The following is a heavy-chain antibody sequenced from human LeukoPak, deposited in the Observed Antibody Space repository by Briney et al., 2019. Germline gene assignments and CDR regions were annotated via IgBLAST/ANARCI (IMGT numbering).Heavy chain of an antibody. CDR3: ARGFWSGPSGWGVAFDL. J-gene: IGHJ3*01. Sequence: GSLRLSCAGSGFTFSAHSMNWVRRAPGRPPEWLSYISSTGSVYYAPSVQGRFAISRDNARDSLFLQMSGLRGEDTAVYYCARGFWSGPSGWGVAFDLWGQGTMVTVSS. D-gene: IGHD3-3*01. V-gene: IGHV3-69-1*01. CDR2: ISSTGSV. CDR1: GFTFSAHS.